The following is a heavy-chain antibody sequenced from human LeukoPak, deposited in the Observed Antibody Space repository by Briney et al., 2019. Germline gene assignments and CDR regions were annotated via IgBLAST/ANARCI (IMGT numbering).Heavy chain of an antibody. Sequence: PGGSLRLSCAASGFTFSDYYMSWIRQAPGKGLEWVSYISSSSSYTNYADSVKGRFTISRDNAKNSLYLQMNSLRAEDTAVYYCARQTYYDFWSGYYTNYFDYWGQGTLVTVSS. CDR2: ISSSSSYT. J-gene: IGHJ4*02. V-gene: IGHV3-11*06. CDR1: GFTFSDYY. D-gene: IGHD3-3*01. CDR3: ARQTYYDFWSGYYTNYFDY.